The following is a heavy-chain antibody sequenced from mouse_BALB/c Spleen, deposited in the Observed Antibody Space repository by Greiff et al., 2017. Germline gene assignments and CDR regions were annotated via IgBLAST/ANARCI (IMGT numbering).Heavy chain of an antibody. Sequence: QVQLKQSGAELVRPGSSVKISCKASGYAFSSYWMNWVKQRPGQGLEWIGQIYPGDGDTNYNGKFKGKATLTADKSSSTAYMQLSSLTSEDSAVYFCARAGFDWYFDVWGAGTTVTVSS. CDR1: GYAFSSYW. J-gene: IGHJ1*01. D-gene: IGHD2-2*01. CDR2: IYPGDGDT. V-gene: IGHV1-80*01. CDR3: ARAGFDWYFDV.